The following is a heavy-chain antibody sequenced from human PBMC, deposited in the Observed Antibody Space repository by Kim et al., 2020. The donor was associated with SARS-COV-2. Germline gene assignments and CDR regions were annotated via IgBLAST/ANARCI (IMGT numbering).Heavy chain of an antibody. CDR1: GFSFNNHA. D-gene: IGHD1-1*01. CDR3: SRARGTLQVSYYSDY. V-gene: IGHV3-30*04. CDR2: ISHDGSEK. J-gene: IGHJ4*02. Sequence: GGSLRLSCVASGFSFNNHAMHWVRQAPGKGLEWVAVISHDGSEKYYADFAKGRFTISRDNSVNMLYLQVDGLRAEDTAVYYCSRARGTLQVSYYSDYWGQGTLVTVSS.